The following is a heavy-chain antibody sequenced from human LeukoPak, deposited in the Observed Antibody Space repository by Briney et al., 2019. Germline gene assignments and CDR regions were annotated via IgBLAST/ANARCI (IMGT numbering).Heavy chain of an antibody. J-gene: IGHJ4*02. CDR1: GGSISSGGYS. CDR3: ARGLVVVPGLLHY. CDR2: IYHSGST. D-gene: IGHD2-2*01. V-gene: IGHV4-30-2*01. Sequence: PSETLSLTCAVSGGSISSGGYSWSWIRQPPGKGLEWIGYIYHSGSTYYSPSLKSRVTISVDRSKNQFSLKLSSVTAADTAVYYCARGLVVVPGLLHYWGQGTLVTVSS.